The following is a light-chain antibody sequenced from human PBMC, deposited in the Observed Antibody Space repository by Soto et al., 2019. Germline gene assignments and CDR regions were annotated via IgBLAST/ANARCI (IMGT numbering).Light chain of an antibody. CDR3: QQLNSYLYT. J-gene: IGKJ5*01. Sequence: IQLTQSPSSLSASVGDRVTITCRASQGISSYLAWYQQKPGKAPKLLIYAASTLQSGVPSRFSGSGSGTDFTLTISSLQPEGFATYYCQQLNSYLYTFGQGTRLEIK. CDR2: AAS. CDR1: QGISSY. V-gene: IGKV1-9*01.